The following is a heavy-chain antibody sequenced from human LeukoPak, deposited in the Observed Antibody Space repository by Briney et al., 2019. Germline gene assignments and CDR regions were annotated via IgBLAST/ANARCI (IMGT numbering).Heavy chain of an antibody. D-gene: IGHD3-16*02. CDR3: ARHGHTFGGVIVKFDP. Sequence: PSETLSLTCAVSGGSISSSSYYWGWIRQPPGKGLEWIGSIYYSGSTYYNPSLKSRVTISVDTSKNQFSLKLSSVTAADTAVYYCARHGHTFGGVIVKFDPWGQGTLVTVSS. CDR1: GGSISSSSYY. V-gene: IGHV4-39*01. J-gene: IGHJ5*02. CDR2: IYYSGST.